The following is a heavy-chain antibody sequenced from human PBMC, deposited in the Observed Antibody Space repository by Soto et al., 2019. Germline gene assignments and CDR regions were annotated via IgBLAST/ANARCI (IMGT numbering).Heavy chain of an antibody. V-gene: IGHV1-69*01. Sequence: QVPLVQSGAEVKKPGSSLKVSCTASGGILNNYAISWLRQAPGQGLEWMGGIITAFGPAIYAQTFQGRVSITADESTQTAHMDLSRLRSEDTAVYYCAAGGSWARLDNWGQGTLVTVSS. CDR2: IITAFGPA. J-gene: IGHJ4*02. CDR3: AAGGSWARLDN. CDR1: GGILNNYA. D-gene: IGHD6-13*01.